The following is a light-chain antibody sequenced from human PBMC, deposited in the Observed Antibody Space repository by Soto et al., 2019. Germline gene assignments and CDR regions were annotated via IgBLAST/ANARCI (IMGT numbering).Light chain of an antibody. CDR2: LGS. CDR3: MQALQTPQIT. J-gene: IGKJ3*01. CDR1: QSLLHSNGYNY. Sequence: DIVMTQSPLSLPVTPGEPASISCRSSQSLLHSNGYNYLDWYLQKPGQSPQLLIYLGSNRASGVTDRFSGSGSGTDFTLKISRVEAEDVGVYYCMQALQTPQITFGPGTKVDIK. V-gene: IGKV2-28*01.